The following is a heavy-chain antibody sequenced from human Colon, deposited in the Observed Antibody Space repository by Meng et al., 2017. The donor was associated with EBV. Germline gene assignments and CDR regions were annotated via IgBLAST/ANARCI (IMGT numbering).Heavy chain of an antibody. CDR3: ARVSSGWDYFDY. V-gene: IGHV4-31*03. CDR2: IYYSGST. J-gene: IGHJ4*02. CDR1: GGSVSSGGYY. D-gene: IGHD6-19*01. Sequence: GQLQESGPGPVKPSPTLSLTCTVSGGSVSSGGYYWTWIRQHPGKGLEWFGHIYYSGSTFYNPSLKRRVIISIDTSKNQFSLNLRSVTAADTAVYYCARVSSGWDYFDYWGQGTLVTVSS.